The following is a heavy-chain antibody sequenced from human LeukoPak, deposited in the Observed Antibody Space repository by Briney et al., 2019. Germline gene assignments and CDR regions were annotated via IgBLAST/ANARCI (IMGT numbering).Heavy chain of an antibody. Sequence: PGGSLRLSCAASGFTVSSNYMSWVRQDPGKGLEWVSVIYSGGSTYYADSVKGRFTISRDNSKNTLYLQMNSLRAEDTAVYYCARLPRYCSSTSCFSVDYWGQGTLVTVSS. CDR3: ARLPRYCSSTSCFSVDY. D-gene: IGHD2-2*01. J-gene: IGHJ4*02. CDR2: IYSGGST. V-gene: IGHV3-66*02. CDR1: GFTVSSNY.